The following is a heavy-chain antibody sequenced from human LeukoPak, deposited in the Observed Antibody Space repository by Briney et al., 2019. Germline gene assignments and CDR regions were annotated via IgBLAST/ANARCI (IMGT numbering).Heavy chain of an antibody. CDR1: GYTFTSYG. CDR3: ARSDSVTTDPLDY. V-gene: IGHV1-18*01. Sequence: ASVTVSCKASGYTFTSYGISWVRQAPGQGRDGMGWISAYNGNTNYAQKLQGRVTMTPDTSTSTAYMEPRSLRSDDTAVYYCARSDSVTTDPLDYWGQGTLVTVSS. J-gene: IGHJ4*02. CDR2: ISAYNGNT. D-gene: IGHD4-17*01.